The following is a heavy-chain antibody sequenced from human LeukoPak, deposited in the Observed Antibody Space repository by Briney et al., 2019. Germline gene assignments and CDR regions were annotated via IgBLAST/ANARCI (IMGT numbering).Heavy chain of an antibody. Sequence: PGGSLRLSCVASGFTFNTYSMNWVRQAPGKGLEWVSSIGGSSSSRYHADSVKGRFTTSRDNAKNSLYLQMNSLRDDDTAVYYCAREANEAFDVWGQGTMATVSS. CDR3: AREANEAFDV. CDR1: GFTFNTYS. J-gene: IGHJ3*01. CDR2: IGGSSSSR. V-gene: IGHV3-21*01.